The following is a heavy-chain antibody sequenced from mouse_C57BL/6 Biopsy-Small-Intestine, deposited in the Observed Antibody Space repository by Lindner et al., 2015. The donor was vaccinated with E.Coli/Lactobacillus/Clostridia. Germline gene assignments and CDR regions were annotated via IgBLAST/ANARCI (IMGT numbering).Heavy chain of an antibody. J-gene: IGHJ2*01. D-gene: IGHD2-4*01. V-gene: IGHV1-42*01. CDR2: INPSTGGT. CDR1: GYSFTGYY. CDR3: ARPGDYHYFDY. Sequence: VQLQESGPELVKPGASVKISCKASGYSFTGYYMNWVKQSPEKSLEWIGEINPSTGGTTYNQKFKAKATLTVDKSSSTAYMQLKSLTSEDSAVYYCARPGDYHYFDYWGQGTTLTVSS.